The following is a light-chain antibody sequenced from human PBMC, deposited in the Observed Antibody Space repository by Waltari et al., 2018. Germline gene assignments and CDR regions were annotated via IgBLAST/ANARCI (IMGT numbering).Light chain of an antibody. Sequence: IQLTQSPSSLSASVAARVTITCRSSQRINDFLAWYQQKPGKAPKLLIDAASTLQSGVPSRFSGSGSGTDFTLTISSLQPEDFATYYCQLLNSSQWTFGQGTKVEIK. V-gene: IGKV1-9*01. CDR3: QLLNSSQWT. CDR2: AAS. J-gene: IGKJ1*01. CDR1: QRINDF.